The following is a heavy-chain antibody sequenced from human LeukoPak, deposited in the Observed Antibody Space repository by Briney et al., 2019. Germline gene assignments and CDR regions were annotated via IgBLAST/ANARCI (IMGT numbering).Heavy chain of an antibody. D-gene: IGHD1-1*01. CDR1: GFPFSSYW. CDR3: ARLTGTTGFDY. Sequence: GGSLRLSCAASGFPFSSYWMSWVRQAPGKGLERVANIKQDGSDKYYVDSVKGRFSISRDNARNSLYLQLNSLRADDTAVYYCARLTGTTGFDYWGQGTLVTVSS. J-gene: IGHJ4*02. V-gene: IGHV3-7*01. CDR2: IKQDGSDK.